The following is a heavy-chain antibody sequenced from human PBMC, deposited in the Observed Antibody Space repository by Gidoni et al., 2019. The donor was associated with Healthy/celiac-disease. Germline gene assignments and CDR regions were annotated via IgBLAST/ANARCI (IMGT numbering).Heavy chain of an antibody. CDR3: ARDEVLLWFGETSHWFDP. CDR2: INPNSGGT. Sequence: QVQLVQSGAEVKKPGASVKVSCKASGYTFTGYYMHWVRQAPGQGLEWMGWINPNSGGTNYAQKFQGRVTMTRDTSISTAYMELSRLRSDDTAVYYCARDEVLLWFGETSHWFDPWGQGTLVTVSS. V-gene: IGHV1-2*02. D-gene: IGHD3-10*01. J-gene: IGHJ5*02. CDR1: GYTFTGYY.